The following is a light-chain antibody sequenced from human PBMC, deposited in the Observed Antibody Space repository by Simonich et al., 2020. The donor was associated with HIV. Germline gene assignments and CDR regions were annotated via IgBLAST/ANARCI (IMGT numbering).Light chain of an antibody. V-gene: IGLV4-69*01. CDR1: SGNSSYA. CDR2: LNSDGSH. Sequence: QLVLTQSPSASASMAASVKLTCTLSSGNSSYAIAWHQQQPEKGPRYWMKLNSDGSHNKGDGIPNRFSGSSSGAERYLTISSLQSEDEADYYCQTWGTGSNWVFGGGTKLTVL. CDR3: QTWGTGSNWV. J-gene: IGLJ3*02.